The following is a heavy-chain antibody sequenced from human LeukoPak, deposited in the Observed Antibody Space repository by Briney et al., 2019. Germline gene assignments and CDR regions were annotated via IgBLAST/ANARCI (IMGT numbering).Heavy chain of an antibody. J-gene: IGHJ3*02. CDR1: GGSISSYY. V-gene: IGHV4-59*01. CDR2: IYYSGST. CDR3: ARDITMVRGVVDAFDI. D-gene: IGHD3-10*01. Sequence: SETLSLTCTVSGGSISSYYWSWIRQPPGKGLEWIGYIYYSGSTNYNPSLKSRVTISVGTSKNQFSLKLSSVTAADTAVYYCARDITMVRGVVDAFDIWGQGTMVTVSS.